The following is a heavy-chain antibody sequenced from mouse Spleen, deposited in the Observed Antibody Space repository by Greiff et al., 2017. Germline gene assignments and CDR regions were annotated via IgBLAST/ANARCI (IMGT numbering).Heavy chain of an antibody. CDR3: ARLDGFQGYFDV. D-gene: IGHD2-3*01. J-gene: IGHJ1*01. CDR1: GFTFSSYT. V-gene: IGHV5-9*01. Sequence: EVMLVESGGGLVKPGGSLKLSCAASGFTFSSYTMSWVRQTPAKRLEWVATISSGGGNTYYPDSVKGRFTISRDNARNTLYLQMSSLRSEDTAMYYCARLDGFQGYFDVWGAGTTVTVSS. CDR2: ISSGGGNT.